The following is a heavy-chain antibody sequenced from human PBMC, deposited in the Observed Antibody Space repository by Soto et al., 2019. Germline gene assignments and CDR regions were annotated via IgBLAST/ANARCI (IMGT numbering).Heavy chain of an antibody. J-gene: IGHJ5*02. CDR2: IKHTGAT. Sequence: SETLSLTCVFSVGSVNVYCWNWIRQPPGKGLDWIGEIKHTGATHYNPSLKSRVTMSVDTSKNQFSLRLSSVTAADTAIYYCATRITVFGSLIPPFDPWGQGTKVTVSS. CDR1: VGSVNVYC. D-gene: IGHD3-3*01. CDR3: ATRITVFGSLIPPFDP. V-gene: IGHV4-34*01.